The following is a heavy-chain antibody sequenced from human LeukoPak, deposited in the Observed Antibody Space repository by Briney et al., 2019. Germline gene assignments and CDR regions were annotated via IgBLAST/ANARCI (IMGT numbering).Heavy chain of an antibody. CDR1: GGSISSSSYY. CDR2: IYYSGST. Sequence: SETLSLTCTVSGGSISSSSYYWGWIRQPPGKGLEWIGRIYYSGSTYYNPSLKSRVTISVDTSENQFSLKLSSVTAADTAVYYCARRYYYDSSPPDYWGQGTLVTVSS. D-gene: IGHD3-22*01. CDR3: ARRYYYDSSPPDY. J-gene: IGHJ4*02. V-gene: IGHV4-39*01.